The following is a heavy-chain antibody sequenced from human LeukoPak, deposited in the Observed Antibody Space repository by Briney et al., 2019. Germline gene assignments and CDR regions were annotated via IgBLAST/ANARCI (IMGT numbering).Heavy chain of an antibody. CDR3: ARDGGHYGDLDY. Sequence: GGSLRLSCAASGFTFSTYWMTWVRQAPGKGLEWVATINQHASEKYYVDSVKGRFTISRDNAKDSLNLQMDSLRAEDTAVYLCARDGGHYGDLDYWGQGTLVTVSS. D-gene: IGHD4-17*01. CDR2: INQHASEK. V-gene: IGHV3-7*01. CDR1: GFTFSTYW. J-gene: IGHJ4*02.